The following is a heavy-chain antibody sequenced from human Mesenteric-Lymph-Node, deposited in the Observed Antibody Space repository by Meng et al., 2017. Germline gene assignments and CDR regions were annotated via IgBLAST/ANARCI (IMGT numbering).Heavy chain of an antibody. CDR1: GGHNSNSKL. CDR3: ARVGAYCGGDCYHPR. CDR2: IYHSGST. J-gene: IGHJ4*02. Sequence: GPQSGEPLGNPVPTVGVSGGHNSNSKLGKWGPPAPGTGLEWIGEIYHSGSTNYNPSLKSRVTISVDESKNQFSLRLSSVPAADTAVYYCARVGAYCGGDCYHPRWGQGTLVTVSS. V-gene: IGHV4-4*02. D-gene: IGHD2-21*02.